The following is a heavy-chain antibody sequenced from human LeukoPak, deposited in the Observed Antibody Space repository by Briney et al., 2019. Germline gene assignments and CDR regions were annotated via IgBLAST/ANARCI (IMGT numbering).Heavy chain of an antibody. V-gene: IGHV4-38-2*02. J-gene: IGHJ3*02. CDR3: AKSNGYGLVDI. CDR2: IFYSGST. CDR1: GYSISSGYY. D-gene: IGHD3-10*01. Sequence: PSETLSLTCTVSGYSISSGYYWGWIRQPPGKGLEWIGNIFYSGSTYYSPSVESRVTISLDTARNQFSLKLNSVTAADTAVYYCAKSNGYGLVDIWGQGTMVTVSS.